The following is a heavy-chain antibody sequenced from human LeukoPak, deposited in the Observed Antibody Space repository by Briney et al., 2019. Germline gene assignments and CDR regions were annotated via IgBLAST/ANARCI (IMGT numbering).Heavy chain of an antibody. CDR2: IGTAGDT. J-gene: IGHJ3*02. V-gene: IGHV3-13*01. D-gene: IGHD1-26*01. Sequence: GGSLRLSCAASGFTFSSYDMHWVRQATGKGLEWVSAIGTAGDTYYPGSVKGRFTISRENAKNSLYLQMNSLRAGDTAVYYCARGREGDAFDIWGQGTMVTVSS. CDR3: ARGREGDAFDI. CDR1: GFTFSSYD.